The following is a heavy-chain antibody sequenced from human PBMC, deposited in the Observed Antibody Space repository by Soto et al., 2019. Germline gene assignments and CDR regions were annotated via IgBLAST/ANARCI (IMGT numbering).Heavy chain of an antibody. J-gene: IGHJ4*02. CDR2: IIPILELA. V-gene: IGHV1-69*02. Sequence: QVQLVQSGADVKKPGSWVKVSCKAAGGTLNSYTISWVRQAPGQGLEWMGRIIPILELANYAQTFQDRVTITADKSTSAVYMELSSPRSDATAMYYCARHLTGHSYGYIDYWGQGTLVTVSS. CDR3: ARHLTGHSYGYIDY. D-gene: IGHD5-18*01. CDR1: GGTLNSYT.